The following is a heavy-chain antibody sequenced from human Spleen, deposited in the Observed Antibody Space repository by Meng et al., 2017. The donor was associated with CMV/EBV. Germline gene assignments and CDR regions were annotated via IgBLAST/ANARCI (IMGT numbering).Heavy chain of an antibody. J-gene: IGHJ6*02. CDR2: MSPIFGTA. CDR1: NFRSYA. V-gene: IGHV1-69*05. Sequence: NFRSYAFNWVRQAPGQGLEWMGGMSPIFGTANYAQKFQGRVTMTTDESTSTAYMELSSLRSEDTAVYYCARIIVVVTSGVSFYDMDVWGQGTLVTVSS. CDR3: ARIIVVVTSGVSFYDMDV. D-gene: IGHD2-2*01.